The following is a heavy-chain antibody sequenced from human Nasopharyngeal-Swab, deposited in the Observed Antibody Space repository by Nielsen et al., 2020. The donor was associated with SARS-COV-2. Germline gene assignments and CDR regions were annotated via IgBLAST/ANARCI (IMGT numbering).Heavy chain of an antibody. Sequence: GESLKISCAASGFTFSSYWMQWVRQAPGKGLVWVSRTNTDGSDTRYADSVKGRFTISRDNAKNTLYLQMNSLRAEDTAVYYCARLSVVVVPYYFDYWGQGTLVTVSS. J-gene: IGHJ4*02. CDR1: GFTFSSYW. D-gene: IGHD2-21*01. CDR2: TNTDGSDT. V-gene: IGHV3-74*01. CDR3: ARLSVVVVPYYFDY.